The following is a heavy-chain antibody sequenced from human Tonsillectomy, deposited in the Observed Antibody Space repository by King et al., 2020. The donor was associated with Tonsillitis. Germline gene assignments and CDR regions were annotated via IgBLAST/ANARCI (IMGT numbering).Heavy chain of an antibody. CDR3: ARTVELDYYYYYMDV. Sequence: QLQESGPGLVKPSETLSLTCTVSGGSLSSSSNYWGWIRQPPGKGLEWIGTICYSGSTYYNPSLKSRVTISVDTSKNQFSLKLSSVSAADTAVYYCARTVELDYYYYYMDVWGKGTTVTVSS. J-gene: IGHJ6*03. D-gene: IGHD5-24*01. CDR1: GGSLSSSSNY. CDR2: ICYSGST. V-gene: IGHV4-39*01.